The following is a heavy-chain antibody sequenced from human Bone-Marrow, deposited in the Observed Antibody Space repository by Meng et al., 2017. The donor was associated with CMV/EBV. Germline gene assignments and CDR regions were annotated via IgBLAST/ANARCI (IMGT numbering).Heavy chain of an antibody. CDR3: ARDTLYYYYGMDV. CDR2: IYYSGST. V-gene: IGHV4-61*01. J-gene: IGHJ6*02. Sequence: LRLSCTVSGGSVSSGSYYWSWIRQPPGKGLEWIGYIYYSGSTNYNPSLKSRVTISVDTSKNQFSLKLSSVTAADTAVYYCARDTLYYYYGMDVWGQGTTVTVSS. CDR1: GGSVSSGSYY.